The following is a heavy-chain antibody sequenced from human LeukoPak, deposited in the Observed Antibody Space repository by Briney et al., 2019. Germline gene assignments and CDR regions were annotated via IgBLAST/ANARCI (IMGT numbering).Heavy chain of an antibody. CDR1: GFTFSSYW. J-gene: IGHJ4*02. V-gene: IGHV3-74*01. Sequence: QTGGSLRLSCAASGFTFSSYWMHWVRQAPGKGLVWISHVNSDGTGTSYVDSVRGRFTISRDNAKNALYLQMNSLRADDTAVYYCARDPVRKDGPFPDFWGQGTLVTVSS. CDR3: ARDPVRKDGPFPDF. D-gene: IGHD3/OR15-3a*01. CDR2: VNSDGTGT.